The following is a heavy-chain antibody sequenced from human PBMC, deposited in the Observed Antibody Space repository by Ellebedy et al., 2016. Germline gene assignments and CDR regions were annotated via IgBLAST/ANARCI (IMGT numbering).Heavy chain of an antibody. CDR1: GFSISSGFN. CDR2: IYHNGDT. Sequence: SETLSLTXTVSGFSISSGFNWGWIRQPPGKGLEWIGTIYHNGDTYYIPSLKSRVTMTKDTSRNQFSLKLTSLTAADTAVYYCVRGWWYTGGSDGVDVWGQGTTVTVSS. CDR3: VRGWWYTGGSDGVDV. V-gene: IGHV4-38-2*02. D-gene: IGHD2-15*01. J-gene: IGHJ6*02.